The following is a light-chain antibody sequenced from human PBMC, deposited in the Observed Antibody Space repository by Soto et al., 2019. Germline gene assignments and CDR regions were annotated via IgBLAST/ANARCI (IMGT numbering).Light chain of an antibody. J-gene: IGLJ2*01. V-gene: IGLV7-46*01. CDR1: TRAVTSGHY. CDR2: DTS. Sequence: QAVVTQEPSLTVSPGGTVTLTCGSSTRAVTSGHYPYWFQQKPGQAPRTLISDTSNKHSWTPARFSGSLLGGKAALTLSGAQPEDEAEYYCLLSYSGPRVFGGGTKLTVL. CDR3: LLSYSGPRV.